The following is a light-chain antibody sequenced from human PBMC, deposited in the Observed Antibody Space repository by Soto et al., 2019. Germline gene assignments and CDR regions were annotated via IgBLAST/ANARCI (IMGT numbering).Light chain of an antibody. Sequence: EIVMTQSPATLSVSPGERATLSCRASQSVSNNLAWYQQKPGQAPRLLIYGAFIRATGIPARFSGSGSGTEVTLTISSLQSEDFAVYYCQQYNQWLTWTFGQGTKVEIK. CDR1: QSVSNN. V-gene: IGKV3-15*01. CDR3: QQYNQWLTWT. CDR2: GAF. J-gene: IGKJ1*01.